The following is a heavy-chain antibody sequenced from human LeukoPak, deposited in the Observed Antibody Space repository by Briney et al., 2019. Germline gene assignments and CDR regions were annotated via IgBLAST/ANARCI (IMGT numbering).Heavy chain of an antibody. J-gene: IGHJ6*02. CDR1: GYTLTELS. CDR2: FDPEDGET. CDR3: ARESRSSYGDYESPYYYGMDV. D-gene: IGHD4-17*01. Sequence: ASVKVSCKVSGYTLTELSMHWVRQAPGKGLEWMGGFDPEDGETIYAQKFQGRVTMTEDTSTDTAYMELSSLRSEDTAVYYCARESRSSYGDYESPYYYGMDVWGQGTTVTVSS. V-gene: IGHV1-24*01.